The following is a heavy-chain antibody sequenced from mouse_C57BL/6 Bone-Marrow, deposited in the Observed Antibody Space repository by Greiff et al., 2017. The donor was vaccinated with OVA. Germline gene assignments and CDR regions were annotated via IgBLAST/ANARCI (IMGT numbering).Heavy chain of an antibody. CDR2: ISSGGDYI. J-gene: IGHJ1*03. Sequence: EVQLVESGEGLVKPGGSLKLSCAASGFTFSSYAMSWVRQTPEKRLEWVAYISSGGDYIYYADTVKGRFTISRDNARNTLYLQMSSLKSEDTAMYYCTREGPLLRNVDVWGTGTTVTVSS. CDR1: GFTFSSYA. V-gene: IGHV5-9-1*02. D-gene: IGHD1-1*01. CDR3: TREGPLLRNVDV.